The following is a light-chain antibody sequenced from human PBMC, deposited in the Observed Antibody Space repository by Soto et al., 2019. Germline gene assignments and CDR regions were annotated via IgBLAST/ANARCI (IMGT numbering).Light chain of an antibody. V-gene: IGLV2-8*01. CDR3: SSYAGSNLWV. CDR2: EVS. J-gene: IGLJ3*02. CDR1: SSDVGNYKY. Sequence: QSALTQSPSASGSPGQSVTISCTGTSSDVGNYKYVSWYQQHPGKAPKLMIYEVSKRPSGVPDRFSGSQSGNKASLTVSGLQVEDEADYYCSSYAGSNLWVFGGGTKVTVL.